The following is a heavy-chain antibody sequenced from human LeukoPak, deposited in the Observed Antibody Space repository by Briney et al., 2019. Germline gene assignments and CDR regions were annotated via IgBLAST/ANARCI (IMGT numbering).Heavy chain of an antibody. CDR2: INLRDGIT. J-gene: IGHJ4*02. D-gene: IGHD1-1*01. Sequence: GASVNVSCKASGYNFVSYNMHWVRQAPGQGLEWMGIINLRDGITSYAQKFQGRVTVTGDTSTSTFYMELSSLRFEDTAMYYSVRDNTNWSFDYWGQGTLVTVSS. CDR3: VRDNTNWSFDY. V-gene: IGHV1-46*01. CDR1: GYNFVSYN.